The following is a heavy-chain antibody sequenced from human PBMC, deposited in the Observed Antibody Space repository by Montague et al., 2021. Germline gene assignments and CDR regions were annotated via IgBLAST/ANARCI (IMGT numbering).Heavy chain of an antibody. D-gene: IGHD6-13*01. CDR2: IYYSGNS. CDR1: GASITSNIYY. V-gene: IGHV4-39*07. Sequence: SETLSLTCIVSGASITSNIYYWGWIRQSPGKGLEWIGSIYYSGNSFYQPSLKSRITMAVDTSKNQFSLKLSSVTAADTAIYYCARVFSSWYVGWFDPWGQGTLVTVSS. CDR3: ARVFSSWYVGWFDP. J-gene: IGHJ5*02.